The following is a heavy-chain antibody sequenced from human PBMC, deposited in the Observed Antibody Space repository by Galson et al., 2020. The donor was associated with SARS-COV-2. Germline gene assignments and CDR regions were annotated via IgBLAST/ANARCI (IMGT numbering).Heavy chain of an antibody. CDR3: ASLAAAGTPFDY. V-gene: IGHV4-59*01. D-gene: IGHD6-13*01. CDR2: IYYSGST. CDR1: GGSNSSYY. J-gene: IGHJ4*02. Sequence: SETLYLTCTVSGGSNSSYYWSWIRQPPGKGLEWIGYIYYSGSTNYNPSLKSRVTISVDTSKNQFSLKLSSVTAADTAVYYCASLAAAGTPFDYWGQGTLVTVSS.